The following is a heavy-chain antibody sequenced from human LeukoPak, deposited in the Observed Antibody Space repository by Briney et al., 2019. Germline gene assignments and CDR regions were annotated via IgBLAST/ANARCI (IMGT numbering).Heavy chain of an antibody. Sequence: PSETLSLTCTVSGGSISSSYYYWGWIRQPAGKGLEWIGRIYTSGSTNYNPSLKSRVTISVDTSKNQFSLKLSSVTAADTAVYYCARDTRWLQFENWGQGTLVTVSS. CDR1: GGSISSSYYY. V-gene: IGHV4-61*02. CDR2: IYTSGST. J-gene: IGHJ4*02. CDR3: ARDTRWLQFEN. D-gene: IGHD5-24*01.